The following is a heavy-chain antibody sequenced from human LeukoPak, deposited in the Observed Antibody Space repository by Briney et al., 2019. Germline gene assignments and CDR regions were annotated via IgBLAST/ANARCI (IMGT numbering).Heavy chain of an antibody. D-gene: IGHD2/OR15-2a*01. CDR2: ISGYNGNT. Sequence: ASVKVSCKASGYTFTDYYIHWVRQAPGQGLEWMGWISGYNGNTNYAQKFQDRVTMTTDTSTSTAYMELRSLRSDDTAVYYCARRLIVDDGLDIWGQGTMVTVSS. CDR1: GYTFTDYY. CDR3: ARRLIVDDGLDI. J-gene: IGHJ3*02. V-gene: IGHV1-18*04.